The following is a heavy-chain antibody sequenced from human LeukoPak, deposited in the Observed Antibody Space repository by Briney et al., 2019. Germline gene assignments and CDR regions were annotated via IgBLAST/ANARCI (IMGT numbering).Heavy chain of an antibody. V-gene: IGHV3-74*01. CDR3: ARDRSFGLDA. CDR1: GFTFSSYW. CDR2: VTNGGSST. Sequence: GGSLRLSCAASGFTFSSYWMHWVRQAPGKGLVWVSRVTNGGSSTHYADSVKGRFTISRDNAKSTLYLQMNSLRVEDTAVYYCARDRSFGLDAWGQGTTVTVSS. J-gene: IGHJ6*02.